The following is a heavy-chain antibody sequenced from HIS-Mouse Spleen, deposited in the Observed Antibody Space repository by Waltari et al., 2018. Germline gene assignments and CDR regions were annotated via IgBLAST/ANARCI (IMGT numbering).Heavy chain of an antibody. J-gene: IGHJ2*01. V-gene: IGHV4-39*07. D-gene: IGHD6-13*01. CDR1: GGSISSSSYY. CDR3: AREIPYSSSWYDWYFDL. Sequence: QLQLQESGPGLVKPSETLSLTCTVSGGSISSSSYYWDWIRQPPGKGLEGIGSIYYSGRTYYHPALKSRVTISVDTSKNQFSLKLSSVTAADTAVYYCAREIPYSSSWYDWYFDLWGRGTLVTVSS. CDR2: IYYSGRT.